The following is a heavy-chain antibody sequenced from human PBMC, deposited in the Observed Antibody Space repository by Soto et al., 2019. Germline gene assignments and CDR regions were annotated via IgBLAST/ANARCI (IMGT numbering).Heavy chain of an antibody. J-gene: IGHJ4*02. Sequence: GGSLRLSCAASGFTFSSYAMHWVRQAPGKGLEWVAVISYDGSNKYYADSVKGRFTISRDNSKNTLYLQMNSLRAEDTAVYYCTKDERHIVVVPAAIFAAVDPIYYLDFWGQGTPVTVSS. CDR3: TKDERHIVVVPAAIFAAVDPIYYLDF. V-gene: IGHV3-30-3*01. CDR1: GFTFSSYA. D-gene: IGHD2-2*02. CDR2: ISYDGSNK.